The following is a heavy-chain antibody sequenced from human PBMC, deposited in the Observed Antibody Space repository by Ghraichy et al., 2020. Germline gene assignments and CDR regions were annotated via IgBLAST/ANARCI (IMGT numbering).Heavy chain of an antibody. CDR1: GGSISNSTW. D-gene: IGHD3-22*01. V-gene: IGHV4-4*02. CDR2: IYHSVTP. Sequence: SETLSLTCAVYGGSISNSTWWSWVRQSPGQGLEWIGEIYHSVTPSYNPSLKSRVIISVDKSKNQFSLKLTSVTAADTAVYYGAGGTMIPLSSYYYMDVWGKGTTVTVSS. J-gene: IGHJ6*03. CDR3: AGGTMIPLSSYYYMDV.